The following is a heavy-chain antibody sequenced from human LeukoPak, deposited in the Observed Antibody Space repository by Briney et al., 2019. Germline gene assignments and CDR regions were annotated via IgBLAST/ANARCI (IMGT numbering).Heavy chain of an antibody. V-gene: IGHV3-66*02. CDR1: GFTVSSNY. J-gene: IGHJ4*02. D-gene: IGHD6-19*01. CDR2: IYSGGST. CDR3: ARGKKWLVLFDY. Sequence: GGSLRLSCAASGFTVSSNYMSWVRQAPGKGLEWVSVIYSGGSTYYADSVKGRFTISRDNSKNTLYLQMNSLRAEDTAVYYCARGKKWLVLFDYWGLGTLVTVSS.